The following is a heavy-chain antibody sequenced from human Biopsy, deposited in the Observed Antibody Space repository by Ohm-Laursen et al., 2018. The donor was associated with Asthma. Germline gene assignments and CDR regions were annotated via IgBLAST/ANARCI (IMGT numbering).Heavy chain of an antibody. CDR2: LIPVLGTA. J-gene: IGHJ6*02. D-gene: IGHD5-12*01. V-gene: IGHV1-69*13. CDR1: GDSLGSFINYA. CDR3: ARGYSGTDRIVYYYSGMEV. Sequence: SVKVSCKASGDSLGSFINYAISWVRQAPRQGLEWMGGLIPVLGTADYAPMFEGRVTVTADESTSTAYLELTSLRFEDTAVYYCARGYSGTDRIVYYYSGMEVWGQGTTVTVSS.